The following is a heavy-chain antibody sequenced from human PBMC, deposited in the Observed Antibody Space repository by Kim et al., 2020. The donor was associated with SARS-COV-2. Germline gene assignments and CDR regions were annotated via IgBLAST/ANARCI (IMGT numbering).Heavy chain of an antibody. CDR3: AKIPRGSGSYYTPFDY. J-gene: IGHJ4*02. V-gene: IGHV3-23*01. Sequence: SVKGRFTISRDNSKNTLYLQMNSLRAEDTAVYYCAKIPRGSGSYYTPFDYWGQGTLVTVSS. D-gene: IGHD3-10*01.